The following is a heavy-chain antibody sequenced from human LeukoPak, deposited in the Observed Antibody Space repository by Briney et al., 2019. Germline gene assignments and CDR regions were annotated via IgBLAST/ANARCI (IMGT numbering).Heavy chain of an antibody. Sequence: GGSLRLSCAASGFTFNTYSMSWVRQAPGKGLEWISIISRASESIFYADSVKGRFTISRDNAKNSLYLQMNGLRAEDTAVYYCARGATDVTRWFDPWGQGTRVTVSS. CDR1: GFTFNTYS. J-gene: IGHJ5*02. CDR3: ARGATDVTRWFDP. D-gene: IGHD1-1*01. V-gene: IGHV3-21*01. CDR2: ISRASESI.